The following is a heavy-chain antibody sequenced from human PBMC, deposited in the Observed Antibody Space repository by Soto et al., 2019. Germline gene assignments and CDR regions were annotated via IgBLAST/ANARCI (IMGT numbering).Heavy chain of an antibody. Sequence: PGGSLRLSCAASGFTFSSYSMNWVRQAPGKGLEWVSSISSSSSYIYYADSVTGRFTISRDNAKNSLYLQMNSLRAEDTAVYYCARDMVTPMGYYYYGMDVWGQGTRVTVSS. D-gene: IGHD5-18*01. CDR2: ISSSSSYI. V-gene: IGHV3-21*01. CDR3: ARDMVTPMGYYYYGMDV. J-gene: IGHJ6*02. CDR1: GFTFSSYS.